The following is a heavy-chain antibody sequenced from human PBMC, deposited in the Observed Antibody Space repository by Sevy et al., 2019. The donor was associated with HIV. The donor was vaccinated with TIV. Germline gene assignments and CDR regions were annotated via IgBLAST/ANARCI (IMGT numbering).Heavy chain of an antibody. J-gene: IGHJ6*03. V-gene: IGHV3-48*02. CDR2: ISSSSSTI. D-gene: IGHD3-10*01. Sequence: GGSLRLSCAASGFTFSSYSMNWVRQAPGKGLEWVSYISSSSSTIYYADSVKGRFTISRDNAKNSLYLQMNSLRDEDTAVYYCARRSAGDPDYYYYYYMDVWGKGTTVTVSS. CDR3: ARRSAGDPDYYYYYYMDV. CDR1: GFTFSSYS.